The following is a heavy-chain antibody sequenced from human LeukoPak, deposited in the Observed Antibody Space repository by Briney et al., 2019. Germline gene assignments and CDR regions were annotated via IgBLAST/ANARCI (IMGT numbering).Heavy chain of an antibody. CDR1: GYTLTNYG. Sequence: ASVKVSCKASGYTLTNYGISWVRQAPGQGLEWMGWISAYNGNTNYAQKLQGRVTMTTDTSTSTAYMELRSLRSDDTAVYYRARVVTTSDDYLWGSYRYLVDYWGQGTLVTVSS. D-gene: IGHD3-16*02. CDR3: ARVVTTSDDYLWGSYRYLVDY. V-gene: IGHV1-18*01. J-gene: IGHJ4*02. CDR2: ISAYNGNT.